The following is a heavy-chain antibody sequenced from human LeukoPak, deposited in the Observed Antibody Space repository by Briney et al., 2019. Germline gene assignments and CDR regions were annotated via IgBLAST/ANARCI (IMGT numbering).Heavy chain of an antibody. CDR1: GGSISSYH. D-gene: IGHD6-6*01. V-gene: IGHV4-4*07. CDR3: ARDHEYSSKYYYMDV. J-gene: IGHJ6*03. CDR2: IYTSGST. Sequence: SETLSLTCTVSGGSISSYHWSWIRQPAGKGLEWIGRIYTSGSTNYNPSLKSRVTMSVDTSKNQFSLKLSSVTAADTAVYYCARDHEYSSKYYYMDVWGKGTTVTVSS.